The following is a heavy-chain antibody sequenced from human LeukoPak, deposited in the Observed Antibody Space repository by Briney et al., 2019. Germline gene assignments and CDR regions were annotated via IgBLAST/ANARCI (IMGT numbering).Heavy chain of an antibody. V-gene: IGHV1-46*01. D-gene: IGHD1-26*01. Sequence: ASVKVSCKTSGYSFTNYGISWVRQAPGQGLECMGIINPSGGSTSYAQKFQGRVTMTRDMSTSTVYMELSSLRSEDTAVYYCARDQSGSYYYDYWGQGTLVTVSS. CDR1: GYSFTNYG. CDR3: ARDQSGSYYYDY. CDR2: INPSGGST. J-gene: IGHJ4*02.